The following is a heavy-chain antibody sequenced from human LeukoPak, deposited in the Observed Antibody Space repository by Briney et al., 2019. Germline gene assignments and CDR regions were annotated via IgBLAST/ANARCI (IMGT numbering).Heavy chain of an antibody. D-gene: IGHD7-27*01. Sequence: PWRSLRLSCAASGFTFSSYGMHWVRQAPGKGLEWVAVIWYDGSNKYYADSVKGRFTISRDNSKNTLYLQMNSLRAEDTAVYYCARDSTTGDRNAFDIWGQGTMVPVSS. CDR2: IWYDGSNK. CDR1: GFTFSSYG. CDR3: ARDSTTGDRNAFDI. V-gene: IGHV3-33*01. J-gene: IGHJ3*02.